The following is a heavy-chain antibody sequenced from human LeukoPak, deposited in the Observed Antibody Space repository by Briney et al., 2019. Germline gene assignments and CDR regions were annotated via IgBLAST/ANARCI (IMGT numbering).Heavy chain of an antibody. CDR3: ARARYYDFWSGSRTPQMDV. D-gene: IGHD3-3*01. V-gene: IGHV4-34*01. Sequence: PSETLSLTCAVYGGSFSGYYWSWIRQPPGKGLEWIGEINQSGSTNYNPSLKSRVTISVDTSKNQFSLKLSSVTAADTAVYYCARARYYDFWSGSRTPQMDVWGKGTTVTVSS. J-gene: IGHJ6*04. CDR2: INQSGST. CDR1: GGSFSGYY.